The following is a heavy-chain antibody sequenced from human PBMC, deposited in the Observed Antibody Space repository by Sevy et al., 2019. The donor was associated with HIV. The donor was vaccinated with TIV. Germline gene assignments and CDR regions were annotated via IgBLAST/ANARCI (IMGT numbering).Heavy chain of an antibody. CDR3: AREGCSRPHDY. Sequence: GGSLRLSCAASGFTFSKYSMSWLRQPPGKGLEWVATLSFGCGKINYADSVKGRFTISRDNSKNSFYLQMDNLRVEDTALYYCAREGCSRPHDYWGQRTRVTVSS. CDR2: LSFGCGKI. J-gene: IGHJ4*02. V-gene: IGHV3-23*01. CDR1: GFTFSKYS. D-gene: IGHD2-8*01.